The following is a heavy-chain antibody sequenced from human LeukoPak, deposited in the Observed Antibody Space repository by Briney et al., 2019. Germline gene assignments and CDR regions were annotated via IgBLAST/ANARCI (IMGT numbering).Heavy chain of an antibody. Sequence: PSETLSLTCTVSGGSISSSGYYWGWIRQPPGKGLEWIGSIYYSGSPYYNPSLESRVTISVDTSKNQFSLRLSSVTAADTAVYYCATWRTAKTGFDYWGQGTLVTVSS. CDR1: GGSISSSGYY. D-gene: IGHD1-1*01. J-gene: IGHJ4*02. CDR2: IYYSGSP. CDR3: ATWRTAKTGFDY. V-gene: IGHV4-39*01.